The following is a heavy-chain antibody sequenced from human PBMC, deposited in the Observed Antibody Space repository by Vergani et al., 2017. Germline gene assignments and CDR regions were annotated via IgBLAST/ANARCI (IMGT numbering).Heavy chain of an antibody. Sequence: QVQLVQSGAEVKKPGASVKVSCKASGGTFSSYAISWVRQAPGQGLEWMGWISAYNGNTNYAQKLQGRVTMTTDTSTSTAYMELRSLRSDDTAVYYCARHRTAGNGATDSSGPLDYWGQGTLVTVSS. CDR1: GGTFSSYA. J-gene: IGHJ4*02. CDR2: ISAYNGNT. V-gene: IGHV1-18*01. D-gene: IGHD3-22*01. CDR3: ARHRTAGNGATDSSGPLDY.